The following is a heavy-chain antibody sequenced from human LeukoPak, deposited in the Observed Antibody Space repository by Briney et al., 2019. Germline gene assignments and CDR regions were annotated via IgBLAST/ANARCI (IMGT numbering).Heavy chain of an antibody. V-gene: IGHV1-18*01. Sequence: GSVTESCKASGYTFTSYGISWVRQAPGQGLEWMGWISAYNGNTNYALKLQGRVTMTTDTSTSTAYMELRSLRSDDTAVYYCARQEWLLLTAAFDIWGQGKMLTVSS. CDR1: GYTFTSYG. J-gene: IGHJ3*02. CDR2: ISAYNGNT. D-gene: IGHD3-22*01. CDR3: ARQEWLLLTAAFDI.